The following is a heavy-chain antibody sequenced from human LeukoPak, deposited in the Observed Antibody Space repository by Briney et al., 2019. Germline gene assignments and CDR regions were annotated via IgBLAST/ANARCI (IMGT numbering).Heavy chain of an antibody. CDR1: GFTFSSYS. CDR3: ARGYCSGGSCYDY. CDR2: ISSSSYI. V-gene: IGHV3-21*01. D-gene: IGHD2-15*01. J-gene: IGHJ4*02. Sequence: GGSLRLSCAAPGFTFSSYSMNWVRQAPGKGLEWVSSISSSSYIYYADSVKGRFTFSRDNAKNSLYLQMNSLRAEDTAVYYCARGYCSGGSCYDYWGQGTLVTVSS.